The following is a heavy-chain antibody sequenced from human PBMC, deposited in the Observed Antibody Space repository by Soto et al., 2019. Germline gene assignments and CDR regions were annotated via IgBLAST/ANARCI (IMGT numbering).Heavy chain of an antibody. CDR1: GGSFGSSG. CDR2: IIPVFDKA. D-gene: IGHD3-16*01. CDR3: ARLRRDWGDAFDL. J-gene: IGHJ3*01. Sequence: QVQLVQSGADVKKPGSSVKVSCKTSGGSFGSSGISWVRQAPAQGLEWMGEIIPVFDKANYAQNFHGRLTITADELTGTVFMELSSLRSEDTAVYFCARLRRDWGDAFDLWGLGTFVTVSS. V-gene: IGHV1-69*01.